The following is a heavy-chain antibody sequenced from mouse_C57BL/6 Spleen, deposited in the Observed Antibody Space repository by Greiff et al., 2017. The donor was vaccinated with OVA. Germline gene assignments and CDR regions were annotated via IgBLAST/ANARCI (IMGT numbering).Heavy chain of an antibody. J-gene: IGHJ2*01. CDR1: GYTFTDYY. D-gene: IGHD1-1*01. Sequence: VQLQQSGPVLVKPGASVKMSCKASGYTFTDYYMNWVKQSHGKSLEWIGVINPYNGGTSYNQKFKGKATLTVDKSSSTSYMELNSLTSEDSAVYYCAILITTVVATDFWGPGTTLTVSS. CDR2: INPYNGGT. CDR3: AILITTVVATDF. V-gene: IGHV1-19*01.